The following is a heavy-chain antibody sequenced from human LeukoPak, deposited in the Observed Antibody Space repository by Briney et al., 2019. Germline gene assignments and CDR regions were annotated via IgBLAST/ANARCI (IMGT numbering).Heavy chain of an antibody. CDR3: ARGPRQWPDY. Sequence: SETLSLTCTVSGGSISSSSYYWGWIRQPPGKGLEWIGYIYYSGSTNCNPSLKSRVTISVDTSKNQFSLKLSSVTAADTAVYYCARGPRQWPDYWGQGTLVTVSS. V-gene: IGHV4-61*05. D-gene: IGHD6-19*01. J-gene: IGHJ4*02. CDR1: GGSISSSSYY. CDR2: IYYSGST.